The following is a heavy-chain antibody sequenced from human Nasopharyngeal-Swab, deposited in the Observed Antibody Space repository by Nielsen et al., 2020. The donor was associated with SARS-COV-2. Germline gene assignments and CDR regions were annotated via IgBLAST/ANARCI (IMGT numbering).Heavy chain of an antibody. CDR3: AREDGIAVAGTDY. Sequence: ALVKVSSNASGYTFNSYGISWVRQAPGQMLEWMGWISAYNGNTNYAQKLQGRVTMTTDTSTSTAYMELRSLRSDDTAVYYCAREDGIAVAGTDYWGQGTLVTVSS. CDR1: GYTFNSYG. J-gene: IGHJ4*02. V-gene: IGHV1-18*01. CDR2: ISAYNGNT. D-gene: IGHD6-13*01.